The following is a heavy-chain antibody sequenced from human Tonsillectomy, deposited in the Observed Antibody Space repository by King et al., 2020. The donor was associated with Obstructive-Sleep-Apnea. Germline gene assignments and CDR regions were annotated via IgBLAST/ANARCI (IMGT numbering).Heavy chain of an antibody. CDR3: ARGTDLDF. CDR2: IRSSGTTI. Sequence: VQLVESGGGLVQPGGSLRLSCAASGFTLSDYSMNWVRQAPGKGLEWLSYIRSSGTTIHYADSVRGRFTISRDSAKNSLYLQMNSLRVEDTAVYYCARGTDLDFWVQGTLVTVSS. J-gene: IGHJ4*02. CDR1: GFTLSDYS. V-gene: IGHV3-48*04. D-gene: IGHD3/OR15-3a*01.